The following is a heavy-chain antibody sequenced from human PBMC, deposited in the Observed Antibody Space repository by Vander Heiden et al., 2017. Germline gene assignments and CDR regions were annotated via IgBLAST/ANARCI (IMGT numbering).Heavy chain of an antibody. CDR1: GGSFSGYY. V-gene: IGHV4-34*01. J-gene: IGHJ2*01. D-gene: IGHD4-17*01. CDR2: INHSGST. CDR3: ARVDDYGDFYWYFDL. Sequence: QVQLQQWGAGLLKPSETLSLTCAVYGGSFSGYYWSWIRQPPGKGLEWIGEINHSGSTNYNPSLKSRVTISVDTSKNQFSLKLSSVTAADTAVYYCARVDDYGDFYWYFDLWGRGTLVTVSS.